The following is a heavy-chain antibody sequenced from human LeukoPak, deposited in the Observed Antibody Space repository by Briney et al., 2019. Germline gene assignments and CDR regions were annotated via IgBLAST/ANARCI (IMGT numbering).Heavy chain of an antibody. Sequence: GGSLRLSCAASGFTFSSYAMHWVRQAPGKGLEWVAVISYDGSNKYYADSVKGRFTISRDNSKNTLYLQMNSLRAEDTAVYYCARGGYTIVGATGYWGQGTLVTVSS. D-gene: IGHD1-26*01. V-gene: IGHV3-30-3*01. CDR3: ARGGYTIVGATGY. CDR2: ISYDGSNK. J-gene: IGHJ4*02. CDR1: GFTFSSYA.